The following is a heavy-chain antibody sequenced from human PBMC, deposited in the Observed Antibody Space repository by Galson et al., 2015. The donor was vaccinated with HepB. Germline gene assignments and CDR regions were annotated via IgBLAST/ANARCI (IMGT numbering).Heavy chain of an antibody. Sequence: SLRLSCAASGFIFSNYWMHWVRQTPGKGPVWISRINTDGTFLSYADSVKGRFTFSRDNAKNTLYLQMNSLRAEDTAVYYCARVARYCGGASCYGWFDPWGQGTQVTVSS. D-gene: IGHD2-2*01. V-gene: IGHV3-74*01. CDR3: ARVARYCGGASCYGWFDP. J-gene: IGHJ5*02. CDR2: INTDGTFL. CDR1: GFIFSNYW.